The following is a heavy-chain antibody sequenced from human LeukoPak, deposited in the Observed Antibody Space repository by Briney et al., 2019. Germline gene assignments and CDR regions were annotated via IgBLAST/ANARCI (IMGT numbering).Heavy chain of an antibody. Sequence: GGSLRLSCAASGFTFKNYWMIWVRQAPGKGLEWVAKIKQDGSEKDYVESVKGRFTISRDNAKNSLYLQMNSLRAEDTAVYYCARCHSRRNPPDYWGQGTLVTVSS. V-gene: IGHV3-7*01. CDR2: IKQDGSEK. CDR1: GFTFKNYW. D-gene: IGHD6-13*01. CDR3: ARCHSRRNPPDY. J-gene: IGHJ4*02.